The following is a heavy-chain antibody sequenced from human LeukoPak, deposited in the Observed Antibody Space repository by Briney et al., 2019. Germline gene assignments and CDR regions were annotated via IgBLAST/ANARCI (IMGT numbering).Heavy chain of an antibody. J-gene: IGHJ4*02. V-gene: IGHV3-30*04. CDR3: ARDVGHGYNYGLIDY. CDR1: GFTFSIYA. D-gene: IGHD5-18*01. CDR2: ISYDGSNK. Sequence: GGSLRLSCAASGFTFSIYAMHWVRQAPGKGLEWVAVISYDGSNKYYADSVKGRFTISRDNSKNTLYLQMNGLRAQDTSVYYCARDVGHGYNYGLIDYWGQGTLVTVSS.